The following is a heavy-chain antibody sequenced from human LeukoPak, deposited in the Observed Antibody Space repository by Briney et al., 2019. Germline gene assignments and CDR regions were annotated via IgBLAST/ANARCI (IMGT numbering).Heavy chain of an antibody. J-gene: IGHJ6*03. Sequence: ASVKVSCKASGYTFTSYDINWVRQATGQGLEWMGWMNPNSGNTGYAQKFQGRVTMTRNTSISTAYMELSSLRSEDTAVYYCARVLHEDGSGPYYYYYYMDVWGKGTTVTISS. CDR2: MNPNSGNT. CDR1: GYTFTSYD. CDR3: ARVLHEDGSGPYYYYYYMDV. V-gene: IGHV1-8*01. D-gene: IGHD3-10*01.